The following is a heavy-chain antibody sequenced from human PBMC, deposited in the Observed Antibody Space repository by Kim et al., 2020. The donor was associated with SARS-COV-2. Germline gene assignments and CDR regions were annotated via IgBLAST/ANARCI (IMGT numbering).Heavy chain of an antibody. V-gene: IGHV4-30-2*05. Sequence: NPTLKSRVTISVDTSKNQFSLKLSSVTAADTAVYYCAREFVLDYGDYGMDVWGQGTTVTVSS. D-gene: IGHD4-17*01. CDR3: AREFVLDYGDYGMDV. J-gene: IGHJ6*02.